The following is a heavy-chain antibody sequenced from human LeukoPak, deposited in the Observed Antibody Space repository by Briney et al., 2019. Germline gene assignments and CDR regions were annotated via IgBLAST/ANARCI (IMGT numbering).Heavy chain of an antibody. Sequence: ASVKVSCKTSGYTFTSYDINWVRQATGQGLEWMGWMNPNSGNIGSVQKFQGRVTMTSDTSITTAYMDLSRLRSDDTAVYYCARDAIPSDVDAFDIWGQGTMVTVSS. J-gene: IGHJ3*02. CDR2: MNPNSGNI. V-gene: IGHV1-8*01. CDR1: GYTFTSYD. CDR3: ARDAIPSDVDAFDI. D-gene: IGHD2-8*01.